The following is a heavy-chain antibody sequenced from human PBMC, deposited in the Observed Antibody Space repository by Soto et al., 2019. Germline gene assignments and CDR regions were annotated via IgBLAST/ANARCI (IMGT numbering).Heavy chain of an antibody. CDR2: ISYDGSNK. V-gene: IGHV3-30*18. CDR3: AKPYYYDSSGYFDAFDI. Sequence: GGSLRLSCAASGFTFSSYGMHWVRQAPGKGLEWVAVISYDGSNKYYADSVKGRFTISRDNSKNTLYLQMNSLRAEDTAVYYCAKPYYYDSSGYFDAFDIWGQGTMVTVSS. J-gene: IGHJ3*02. CDR1: GFTFSSYG. D-gene: IGHD3-22*01.